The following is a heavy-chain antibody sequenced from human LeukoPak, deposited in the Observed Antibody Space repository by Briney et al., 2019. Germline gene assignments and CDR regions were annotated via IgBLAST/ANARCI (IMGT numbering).Heavy chain of an antibody. V-gene: IGHV4-59*08. CDR1: GSSISSYY. CDR2: IYYSGST. D-gene: IGHD3-9*01. J-gene: IGHJ3*02. CDR3: ARALNYDILTGYYWVFDI. Sequence: SETLSLTCTVSGSSISSYYWSWIRQPPGKGLEWIGYIYYSGSTNYNPSLKSRVTISVDTSKNQFSLKLSSVTAADTAVYYCARALNYDILTGYYWVFDIWGQGTMVTVSS.